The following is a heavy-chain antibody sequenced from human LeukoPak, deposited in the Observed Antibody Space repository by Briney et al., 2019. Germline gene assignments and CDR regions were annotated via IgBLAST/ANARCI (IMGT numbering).Heavy chain of an antibody. CDR1: GGSISSGSYY. Sequence: PSETLSLTCTVSGGSISSGSYYWSWIRQPAGKGLEWIGRIYTSGSTNYNPSLKSRVTISVDTSKNQFSLKLSSVTAADTAVYYCASYCSSTSCSVVGFDIWGQGTMVTVSS. V-gene: IGHV4-61*02. CDR3: ASYCSSTSCSVVGFDI. D-gene: IGHD2-2*01. J-gene: IGHJ3*02. CDR2: IYTSGST.